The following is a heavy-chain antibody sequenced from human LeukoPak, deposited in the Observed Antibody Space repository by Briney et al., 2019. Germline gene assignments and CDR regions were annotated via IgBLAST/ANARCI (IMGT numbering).Heavy chain of an antibody. D-gene: IGHD2-15*01. CDR3: ARQKGYYYLQNWFAP. V-gene: IGHV4-4*07. CDR1: GDSLGNFY. Sequence: PSETLSLTCTVSGDSLGNFYWTWIRQSAGKGPEWIGRISTSGSTNYNSSLKSRVTMTVDTSKKEISLRLTSVTAADTAVYFCARQKGYYYLQNWFAPWSPGTLVTVS. CDR2: ISTSGST. J-gene: IGHJ5*02.